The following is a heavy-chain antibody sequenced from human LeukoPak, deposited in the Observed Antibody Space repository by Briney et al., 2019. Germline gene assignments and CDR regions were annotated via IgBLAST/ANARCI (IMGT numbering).Heavy chain of an antibody. CDR2: ISYDGSNK. D-gene: IGHD2-15*01. J-gene: IGHJ4*02. CDR1: GFTFSSYA. V-gene: IGHV3-30*04. Sequence: GGSLRLSCLASGFTFSSYAMHWVRQAPGKGLEWVAVISYDGSNKYYADSVKGRFTISRDNSKNTLYLQMNSLRAEDTAVYYCAKAFGPKWSGFDYWGQGTLVTVSS. CDR3: AKAFGPKWSGFDY.